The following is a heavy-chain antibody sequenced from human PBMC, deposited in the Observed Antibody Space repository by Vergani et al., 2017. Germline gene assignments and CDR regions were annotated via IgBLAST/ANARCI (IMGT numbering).Heavy chain of an antibody. CDR3: AKQYFVSGNYLFDY. J-gene: IGHJ4*02. CDR2: ISGSGVSA. CDR1: EFTFSNYA. V-gene: IGHV3-23*01. Sequence: EVQLLESGGGLVQPGGSLRLTCAASEFTFSNYAMNWVRQAPGKGLEWVSGISGSGVSAYYTDSVKGRFTISRDNSKNMLFLQMNNLRTEDTAIYYCAKQYFVSGNYLFDYWCQGTLVTVSS. D-gene: IGHD3-10*01.